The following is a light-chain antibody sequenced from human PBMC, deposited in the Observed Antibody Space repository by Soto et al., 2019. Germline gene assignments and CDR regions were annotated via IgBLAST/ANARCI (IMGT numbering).Light chain of an antibody. CDR2: ASS. Sequence: DLQMTQSPSSVSASVGDIVTITCRASQSISTCLAWYQQKPGTVPKLLIYASSSLQSGVPSRFSGSGAGTEFTLTISSLQPEEFGTYYCQQGNSFPITFGQGTRLEIK. CDR1: QSISTC. V-gene: IGKV1-12*01. CDR3: QQGNSFPIT. J-gene: IGKJ5*01.